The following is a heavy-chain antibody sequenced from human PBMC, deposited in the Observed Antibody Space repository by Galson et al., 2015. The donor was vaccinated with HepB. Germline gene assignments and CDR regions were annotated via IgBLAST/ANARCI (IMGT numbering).Heavy chain of an antibody. CDR3: ARDYTPFSSSWYSLGAFDI. CDR1: GFTFSSYA. Sequence: SLRLSCAASGFTFSSYAMHWVRQAPGKGLEWVAVISYDGSNKYYADSVKGRFTISRDNSKNTLYLQMNSLRAEDTAVYYCARDYTPFSSSWYSLGAFDIWGQGTMVTVSS. J-gene: IGHJ3*02. CDR2: ISYDGSNK. V-gene: IGHV3-30*04. D-gene: IGHD6-13*01.